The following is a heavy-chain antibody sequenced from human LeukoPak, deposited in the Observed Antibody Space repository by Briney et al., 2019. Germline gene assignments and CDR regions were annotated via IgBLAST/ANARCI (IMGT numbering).Heavy chain of an antibody. V-gene: IGHV3-30*04. J-gene: IGHJ4*02. CDR1: GFTFSSYA. CDR3: ARDGVVVH. Sequence: GGSLRLSCAASGFTFSSYAMHWVRQAPGKGLEWVAVISYDGSNKYYADSVKGRFTISRDNSKNSLYLQMNSLRAEDTAVYYCARDGVVVHWGQGTLVTVSS. CDR2: ISYDGSNK. D-gene: IGHD2-15*01.